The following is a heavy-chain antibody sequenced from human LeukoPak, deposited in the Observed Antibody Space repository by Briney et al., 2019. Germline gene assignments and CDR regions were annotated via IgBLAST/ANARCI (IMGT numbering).Heavy chain of an antibody. Sequence: PGGSLRLSCAASGFTFDDYAMHWVRQAPGKGLEWVSLISGDGGSTYYADSVKGRFTISRDNSKNSLYLQMNSLRTEDTALYYCAPKQGTGARDSRGYWGQGTLVTVSS. CDR2: ISGDGGST. D-gene: IGHD3-22*01. V-gene: IGHV3-43*02. J-gene: IGHJ4*02. CDR3: APKQGTGARDSRGY. CDR1: GFTFDDYA.